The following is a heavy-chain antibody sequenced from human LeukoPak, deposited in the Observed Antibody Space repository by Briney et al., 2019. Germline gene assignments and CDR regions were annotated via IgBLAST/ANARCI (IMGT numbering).Heavy chain of an antibody. J-gene: IGHJ3*02. V-gene: IGHV1-18*01. Sequence: ASVKVSCKASGYTFINYGISWVRQAPGQGLEWMGWINAYNGNTKYAQKLQGGVTMTTDTSTSTAYMELRSLRSDDTAVYYCARDGYSSDWYPLDVFDIWGQGTMVTVSS. D-gene: IGHD6-19*01. CDR3: ARDGYSSDWYPLDVFDI. CDR2: INAYNGNT. CDR1: GYTFINYG.